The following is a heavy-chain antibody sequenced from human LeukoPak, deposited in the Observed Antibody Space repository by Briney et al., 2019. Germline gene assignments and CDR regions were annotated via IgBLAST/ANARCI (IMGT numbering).Heavy chain of an antibody. CDR2: MNPNSGNT. Sequence: ASVKVSCKASGYTFTSYDINWVRQATGQGLEWMGWMNPNSGNTGYAQKFQGRVTMTRNTSISTAYMELSSLRSEDTAVYYCARAKKYYDILTALSRAYFDYWGQGTLVTVSS. V-gene: IGHV1-8*01. J-gene: IGHJ4*02. CDR3: ARAKKYYDILTALSRAYFDY. D-gene: IGHD3-9*01. CDR1: GYTFTSYD.